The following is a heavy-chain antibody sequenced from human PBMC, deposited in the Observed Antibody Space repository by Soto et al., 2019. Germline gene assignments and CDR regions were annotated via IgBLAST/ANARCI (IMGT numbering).Heavy chain of an antibody. J-gene: IGHJ4*02. CDR3: ARVCRLLREADS. CDR2: IYYTGST. CDR1: GGSISGFY. Sequence: QVQLQESGPGLLKSSETLSLTCTVSGGSISGFYWSWIRQPPGNGLEWLGYIYYTGSTNYNPSLKSRVTISLDTSSNQFALKLTSVTAADTAVYYCARVCRLLREADSWGQGTLVTVSS. D-gene: IGHD3-22*01. V-gene: IGHV4-59*01.